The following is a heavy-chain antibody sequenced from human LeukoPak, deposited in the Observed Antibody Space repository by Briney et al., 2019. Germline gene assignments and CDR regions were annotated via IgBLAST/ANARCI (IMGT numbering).Heavy chain of an antibody. D-gene: IGHD3-22*01. CDR1: GGSITGYY. CDR2: VYSSGVG. CDR3: AREEFLHEIDSSGYFVY. V-gene: IGHV4-4*07. J-gene: IGHJ4*02. Sequence: SETLSLTCTVSGGSITGYYWNWIRQPAGQGLEWLGRVYSSGVGNYNPSLTSRVTMSVATSKNQFSLKLASLTAADTAVYYCAREEFLHEIDSSGYFVYWGQGTLVTVSS.